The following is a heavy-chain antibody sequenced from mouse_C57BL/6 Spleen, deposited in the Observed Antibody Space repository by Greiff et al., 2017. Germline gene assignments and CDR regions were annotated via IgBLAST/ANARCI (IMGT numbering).Heavy chain of an antibody. CDR3: ARNYYGSSSYWDFDV. V-gene: IGHV2-9-1*01. CDR1: GFSLTSYA. D-gene: IGHD1-1*01. CDR2: IWTGGGT. Sequence: VKLQESGPGLVAPSPSLSITCTVSGFSLTSYAISWVRQPPGKGLEWLGVIWTGGGTNYNSALKSRLSISKDNSKSQVFLKMNSLQTDDTARYYCARNYYGSSSYWDFDVWGTGTTVTVSS. J-gene: IGHJ1*03.